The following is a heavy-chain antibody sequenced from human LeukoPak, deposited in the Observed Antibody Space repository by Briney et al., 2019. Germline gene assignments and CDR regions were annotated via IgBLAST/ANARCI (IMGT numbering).Heavy chain of an antibody. J-gene: IGHJ6*03. CDR2: ISGSGGST. CDR1: GFTFSSYA. Sequence: GGSLRLSCAAPGFTFSSYAMSWVRQAPGKGLEWVSAISGSGGSTYYADSVKGRFTISRDNSKNTLYLQMNSLRAEDTAVYYCAKPERGYLLYYYMDVWGKGTTVTVSS. D-gene: IGHD3-3*01. CDR3: AKPERGYLLYYYMDV. V-gene: IGHV3-23*01.